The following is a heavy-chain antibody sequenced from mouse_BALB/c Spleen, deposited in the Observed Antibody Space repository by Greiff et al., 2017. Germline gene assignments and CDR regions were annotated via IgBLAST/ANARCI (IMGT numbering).Heavy chain of an antibody. V-gene: IGHV1-55*01. CDR1: GYNFTSYW. CDR2: IYPGSGST. CDR3: ARPYYDYGRDWFAY. D-gene: IGHD2-4*01. J-gene: IGHJ3*01. Sequence: QVQLQQPGAELVKPGTSVKLSCMASGYNFTSYWINWVKLRPGQGLEWIGDIYPGSGSTNYNEKFKSKATLTVDTSSSTAYMQLSSLASEDSALYYCARPYYDYGRDWFAYWGQGTLVTVSA.